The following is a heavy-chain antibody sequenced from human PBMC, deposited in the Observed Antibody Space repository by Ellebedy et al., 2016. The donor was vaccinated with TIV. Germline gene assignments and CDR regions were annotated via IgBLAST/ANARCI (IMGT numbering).Heavy chain of an antibody. CDR3: ARDRSYYDSSGDDAFDI. CDR1: GGSISSGGYS. D-gene: IGHD3-22*01. CDR2: IYHSGST. J-gene: IGHJ3*02. Sequence: SETLSLXXAVSGGSISSGGYSWSWIRQPPGKGLEWIGYIYHSGSTYYNPSLKSRVTISVDTSKNQFSLKLSSVTAADTAVYYCARDRSYYDSSGDDAFDIWGQGTMVTVSS. V-gene: IGHV4-30-2*01.